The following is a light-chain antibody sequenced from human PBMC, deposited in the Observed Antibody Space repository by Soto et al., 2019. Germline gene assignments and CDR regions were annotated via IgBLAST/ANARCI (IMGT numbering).Light chain of an antibody. J-gene: IGLJ1*01. CDR3: QVWDSTSAHQYV. V-gene: IGLV3-21*02. CDR1: NIGSKG. CDR2: DDA. Sequence: SYVVTQPPSVSVAPGQTARITCGGNNIGSKGVHWYQQKPGQAPVLVVYDDADRPSGIPERFSGSNSGNTATLTISRVEPGDEGDYYCQVWDSTSAHQYVFGTGTKLTVL.